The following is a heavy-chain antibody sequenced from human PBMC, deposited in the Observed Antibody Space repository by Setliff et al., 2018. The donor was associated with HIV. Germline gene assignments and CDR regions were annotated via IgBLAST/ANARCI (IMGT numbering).Heavy chain of an antibody. CDR3: ARGRDYTGSWFRPFYLDF. CDR2: INHSGST. V-gene: IGHV4-34*01. J-gene: IGHJ4*01. D-gene: IGHD3-3*01. Sequence: SETLSLTCAVYGGYFSAYHWSWIRQTPGKGLEWLGEINHSGSTAYNLALESRVSMSIDTSKNQFSLKLTSVTAADTAIYYCARGRDYTGSWFRPFYLDFWGHGNLVTVSS. CDR1: GGYFSAYH.